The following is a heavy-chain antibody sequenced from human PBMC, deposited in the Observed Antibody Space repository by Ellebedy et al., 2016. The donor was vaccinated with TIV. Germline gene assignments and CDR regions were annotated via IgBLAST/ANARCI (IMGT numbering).Heavy chain of an antibody. V-gene: IGHV3-53*01. CDR1: GFTVSYTY. J-gene: IGHJ3*02. CDR3: ARRITGTYGDDALDI. D-gene: IGHD1-20*01. Sequence: GGSLRLSCAASGFTVSYTYMSWVRQAPGKGLEWVSVIHTGGDTYYADSVKGRFTISRDSSKNTLYLQMYSLRAEDTAVYYCARRITGTYGDDALDIWGQGTMVTVSS. CDR2: IHTGGDT.